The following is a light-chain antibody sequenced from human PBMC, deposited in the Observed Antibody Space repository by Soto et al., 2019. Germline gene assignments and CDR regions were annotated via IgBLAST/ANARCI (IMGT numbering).Light chain of an antibody. Sequence: EIVMTQSPATLAGSPGESSTLSCMASQSVSSDLAGYQQQNAQAPRIILFGAAGRAAGSPDRFSGSGSGTDLTLPIIRLEPEEFAVDYYQQYGSLSSTFGQGTKLDIK. CDR2: GAA. CDR1: QSVSSD. J-gene: IGKJ1*01. V-gene: IGKV3-20*01. CDR3: QQYGSLSST.